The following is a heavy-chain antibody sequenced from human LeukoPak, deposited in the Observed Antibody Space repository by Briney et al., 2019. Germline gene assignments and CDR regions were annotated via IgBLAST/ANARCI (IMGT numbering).Heavy chain of an antibody. CDR1: GFTFSDYA. V-gene: IGHV3-23*01. D-gene: IGHD2-15*01. Sequence: GGSLRLSCAAYGFTFSDYAMSWVRPAPGGGLEWVSAIRGSGDKTFHADSVKGRFTTSRDNSKNTLSLQMSSLRVGDSAVYFCAKDTSAWWYHRAYMNVWGTGTTVTVSS. J-gene: IGHJ6*03. CDR2: IRGSGDKT. CDR3: AKDTSAWWYHRAYMNV.